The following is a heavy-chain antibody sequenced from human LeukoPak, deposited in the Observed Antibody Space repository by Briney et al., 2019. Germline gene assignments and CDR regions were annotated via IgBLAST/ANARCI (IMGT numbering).Heavy chain of an antibody. CDR3: ATDRTMTADYYYGMDV. V-gene: IGHV3-48*03. J-gene: IGHJ6*02. CDR1: GFTFSSDE. D-gene: IGHD1-14*01. Sequence: GGSLRLSCAASGFTFSSDEMNWVLQAPGKGLEWVSYISSGSTIYYADSVKGRFTISRDNAKNSLYLQMNSLRAEDTAVYYCATDRTMTADYYYGMDVWGQGTTVTVSS. CDR2: ISSGSTI.